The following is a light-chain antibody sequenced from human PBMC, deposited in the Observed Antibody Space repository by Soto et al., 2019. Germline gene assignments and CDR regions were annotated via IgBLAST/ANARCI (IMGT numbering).Light chain of an antibody. J-gene: IGKJ3*01. CDR1: QDIADH. Sequence: DIQLTQSPSSLSATLRDRVTITCQASQDIADHINWYLQRVGKAPELLIYDASALEIGVPDRFSGSGFGTHFTLTIRSLQPEDVGTYFCQYYDEMTPFTFGPGTRV. CDR3: QYYDEMTPFT. CDR2: DAS. V-gene: IGKV1-33*01.